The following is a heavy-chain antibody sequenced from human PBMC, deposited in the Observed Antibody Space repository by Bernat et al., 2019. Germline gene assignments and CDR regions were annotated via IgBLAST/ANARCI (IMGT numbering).Heavy chain of an antibody. CDR1: GYSISSGYY. CDR3: ARDQGSSWYKKYNWFDP. D-gene: IGHD6-13*01. J-gene: IGHJ5*02. CDR2: IYHSGST. Sequence: QVQLQESGPGLVKPSETLSLTCAVSGYSISSGYYWGWIRQPPGKGLEWIGSIYHSGSTYYNPSLKSRVTISVDTSKNQFSLKLSSVTAADTAVYYCARDQGSSWYKKYNWFDPWGHGTLVTVPS. V-gene: IGHV4-38-2*02.